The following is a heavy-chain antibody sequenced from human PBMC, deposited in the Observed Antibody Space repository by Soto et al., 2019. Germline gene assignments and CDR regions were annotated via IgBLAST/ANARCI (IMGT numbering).Heavy chain of an antibody. CDR1: GYTFTSYY. CDR3: ARVQGGCISTSCYFSY. D-gene: IGHD2-2*01. Sequence: GASVKVSCKASGYTFTSYYMHWVRQAPGQGLEWMGIINPSGGSTSYAQKFQGRVTMTRDTSTSTVYMELSSLRSEDTAVYYCARVQGGCISTSCYFSYWGQGTLVTVSS. J-gene: IGHJ4*02. V-gene: IGHV1-46*01. CDR2: INPSGGST.